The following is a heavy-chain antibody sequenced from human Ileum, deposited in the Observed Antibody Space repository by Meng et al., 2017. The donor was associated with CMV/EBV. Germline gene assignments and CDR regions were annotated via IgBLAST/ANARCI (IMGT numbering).Heavy chain of an antibody. J-gene: IGHJ4*02. Sequence: QVQLQQAGPGLVQTSQTLSLTCAISGASVSSTTVTWNWIRQSPSRGLEWLGRTYYRSKWFNDYALSVRGRITINPDISKNQLSLQLNSVTPEDTAVYYCVRLTGNSWLDYWGRGTLVTVSS. CDR2: TYYRSKWFN. V-gene: IGHV6-1*02. D-gene: IGHD6-13*01. CDR3: VRLTGNSWLDY. CDR1: GASVSSTTVT.